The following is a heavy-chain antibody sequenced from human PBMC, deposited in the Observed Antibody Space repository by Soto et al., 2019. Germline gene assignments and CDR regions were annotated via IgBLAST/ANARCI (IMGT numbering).Heavy chain of an antibody. Sequence: QVQLEQSGAEVRKPGSSVKVSCKSSGGTFSNSAISWVRQAPGQGLEWMGGIMPIFRTPDYAQKFQGRVTVTADDSTSTADMELRGLKSDDTAGYYCAGDKCRPQLDGNYYYILDVWGRGATVTVSS. V-gene: IGHV1-69*12. CDR1: GGTFSNSA. J-gene: IGHJ6*02. CDR2: IMPIFRTP. CDR3: AGDKCRPQLDGNYYYILDV. D-gene: IGHD2-2*01.